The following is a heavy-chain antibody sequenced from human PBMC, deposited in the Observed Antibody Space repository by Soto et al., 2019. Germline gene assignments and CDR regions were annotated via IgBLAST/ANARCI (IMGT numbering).Heavy chain of an antibody. CDR1: GFTFSSYA. CDR3: AKIHSGSSEDAFDV. CDR2: ISGSGGVT. V-gene: IGHV3-23*01. D-gene: IGHD6-19*01. Sequence: EVQLLESGGGLVQPGGSQRLSCAASGFTFSSYAMSWVRQGAGKGLEWVTLISGSGGVTDYADSVKGRFTVSRDNSKNTMYLELTSLTAGDTAIYYCAKIHSGSSEDAFDVWGQGTVVTVSS. J-gene: IGHJ3*01.